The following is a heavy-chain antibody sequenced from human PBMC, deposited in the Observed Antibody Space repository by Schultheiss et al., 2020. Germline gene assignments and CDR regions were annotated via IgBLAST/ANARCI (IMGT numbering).Heavy chain of an antibody. CDR2: IYYSGST. CDR1: GGSISSGGYY. D-gene: IGHD3-16*01. CDR3: ARAVGVSIIWFDP. Sequence: SETLSLTCTVSGGSISSGGYYWSWIRQHPGKGLEWIGSIYYSGSTYYNPSLKSRVTISVDTSKNQFSLKLSSVTAADTAVYHCARAVGVSIIWFDPWGQGTLVTVSS. V-gene: IGHV4-31*03. J-gene: IGHJ5*02.